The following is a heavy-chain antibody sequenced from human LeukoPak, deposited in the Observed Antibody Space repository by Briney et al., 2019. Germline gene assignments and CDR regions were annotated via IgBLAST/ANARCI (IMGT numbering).Heavy chain of an antibody. CDR2: MSSNGGTT. V-gene: IGHV3-64D*09. CDR3: VKDRDSSFWFFDY. J-gene: IGHJ4*02. D-gene: IGHD2-2*01. CDR1: GFTFNSHA. Sequence: GGSLRLSCAASGFTFNSHAMHWVRQAPGKGLEYVSGMSSNGGTTYYADSVKGRFTISRDNSKNTLYLQMSSLRAEDTAMYYCVKDRDSSFWFFDYWGQGTLVTVSS.